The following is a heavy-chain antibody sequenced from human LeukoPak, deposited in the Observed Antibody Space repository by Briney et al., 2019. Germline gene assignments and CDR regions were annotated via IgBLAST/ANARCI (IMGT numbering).Heavy chain of an antibody. CDR2: IYYSGKA. CDR3: ARFGVDYDMGV. Sequence: PSETLSLTCSVSGGSVNNYYWTWIRQPPGKGLEWIGQIYYSGKADYNPSLKSRITISVDTSKNQTSLRVNSVTAADTAVYYCARFGVDYDMGVWGQGTTVIVFS. D-gene: IGHD3-16*01. J-gene: IGHJ6*02. CDR1: GGSVNNYY. V-gene: IGHV4-59*02.